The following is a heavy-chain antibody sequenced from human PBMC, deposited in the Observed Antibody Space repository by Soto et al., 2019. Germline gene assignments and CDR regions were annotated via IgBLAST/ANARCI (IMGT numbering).Heavy chain of an antibody. V-gene: IGHV3-33*01. CDR3: ARDGDVNTGFGKDY. Sequence: PVGSLRLSCAASGFTFSSYGMHWVRHSPGKGLEWVAFIWHDGGNKFYAESVKGRFTISRDNSKNTLYLQMTSLSAEDTAMYYCARDGDVNTGFGKDYWGQGTLVTVSS. J-gene: IGHJ4*02. D-gene: IGHD3-16*01. CDR2: IWHDGGNK. CDR1: GFTFSSYG.